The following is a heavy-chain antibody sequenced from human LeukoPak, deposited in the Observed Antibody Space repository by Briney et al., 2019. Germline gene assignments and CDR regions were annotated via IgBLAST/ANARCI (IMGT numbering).Heavy chain of an antibody. J-gene: IGHJ4*02. V-gene: IGHV6-1*01. CDR3: ARDLHGSRGEFDY. D-gene: IGHD3-16*01. CDR1: GDSVTSGV. CDR2: TYQWSKWFN. Sequence: SQTLSLTCAISGDSVTSGVWNWIRQSPSRGLEWLGRTYQWSKWFNDYAVSVESRMTINADTSGNQFSLQLNSVTPEDTAVYYCARDLHGSRGEFDYWGQGTLVTVSS.